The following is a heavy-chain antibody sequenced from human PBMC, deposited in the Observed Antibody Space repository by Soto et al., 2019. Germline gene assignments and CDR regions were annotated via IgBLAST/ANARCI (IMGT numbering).Heavy chain of an antibody. D-gene: IGHD1-26*01. V-gene: IGHV1-2*04. CDR2: INPNSGGT. Sequence: ASVKVSCKASGYTFTSYGISWVRQAPGQGLEWMGWINPNSGGTNYAQKFQGWVTMTRDTSISTAYMELSRLRSDDTAVYYCARGGSYYTDYYYYGMDVWGQGTTVTVSS. J-gene: IGHJ6*02. CDR3: ARGGSYYTDYYYYGMDV. CDR1: GYTFTSYG.